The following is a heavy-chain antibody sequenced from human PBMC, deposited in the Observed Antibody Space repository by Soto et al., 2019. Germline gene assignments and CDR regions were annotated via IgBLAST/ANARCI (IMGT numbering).Heavy chain of an antibody. Sequence: QLQLQESGPGLVKPSETLSLTCTVSGGSISSSSYYWGWIRQPPGKGLEWIGSIYYSGSTYFNPSLKRRVTISVDTSKNQFSLKLSSVTAADTAVYYCARRGGSSPFDYWGQGTLVTVSS. D-gene: IGHD6-13*01. CDR1: GGSISSSSYY. J-gene: IGHJ4*02. V-gene: IGHV4-39*01. CDR3: ARRGGSSPFDY. CDR2: IYYSGST.